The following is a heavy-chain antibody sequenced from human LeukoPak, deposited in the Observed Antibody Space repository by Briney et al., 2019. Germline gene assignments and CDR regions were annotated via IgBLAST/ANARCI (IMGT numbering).Heavy chain of an antibody. CDR3: ARASSSGYYYELYYYYGMDV. CDR1: GGSFSGYY. CDR2: INHSGST. V-gene: IGHV4-34*01. J-gene: IGHJ6*02. D-gene: IGHD3-22*01. Sequence: PSETLSLTCAVYGGSFSGYYWSWIRQPPGKGLEWIGEINHSGSTNYNPSLKSRVTISVDTSKNQFSLKLSSVTAADTAVYYCARASSSGYYYELYYYYGMDVWGQGTTVTVSS.